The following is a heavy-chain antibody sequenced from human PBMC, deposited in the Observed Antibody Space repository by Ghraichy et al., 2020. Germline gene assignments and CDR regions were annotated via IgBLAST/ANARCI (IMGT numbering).Heavy chain of an antibody. D-gene: IGHD5-12*01. V-gene: IGHV1-3*01. CDR1: GYSFTSYA. Sequence: ASVKVSCKASGYSFTSYAMQWVRQAPGQRLEWMGWINAGNGNTKYSQKFQGRVPITRDTSASTAYMELSSLRTEDTAVYYCARVRYSGYDSPFDYWGQGTLVTVSS. J-gene: IGHJ4*02. CDR2: INAGNGNT. CDR3: ARVRYSGYDSPFDY.